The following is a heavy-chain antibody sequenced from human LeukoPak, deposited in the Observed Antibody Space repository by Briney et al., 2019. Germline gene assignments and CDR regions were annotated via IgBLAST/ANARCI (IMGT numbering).Heavy chain of an antibody. D-gene: IGHD2-8*01. CDR2: IYGGGNT. Sequence: SGGSLRLSCSFSGFIATSNYMAWVRQSPGKGLQWISFIYGGGNTLYADSVRDRFSISRGNSKSTLYLQMSSLRVEDTAVYYCATGGRSGMAFDFWGQGTLVTVSS. V-gene: IGHV3-53*01. J-gene: IGHJ4*02. CDR1: GFIATSNY. CDR3: ATGGRSGMAFDF.